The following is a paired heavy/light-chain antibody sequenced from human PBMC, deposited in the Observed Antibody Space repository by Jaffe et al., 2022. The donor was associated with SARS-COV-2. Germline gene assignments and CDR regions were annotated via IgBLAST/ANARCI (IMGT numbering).Light chain of an antibody. Sequence: QSVLTQPPSVSAAPGQKVTVSCSGSSSNIGNNYVSWYQQLPGTAPKLLIYENNERPSGIPDRFSGSKSGTSATLGITGLQTGDEADYYCGTWDNSLNTGVFGTGTKVTVL. J-gene: IGLJ1*01. CDR2: ENN. CDR1: SSNIGNNY. CDR3: GTWDNSLNTGV. V-gene: IGLV1-51*02.
Heavy chain of an antibody. D-gene: IGHD6-13*01. J-gene: IGHJ6*02. CDR1: GDSVSSSSAA. V-gene: IGHV6-1*01. CDR3: AREGGGSSWYPYYYHGMDV. CDR2: TYYKSKWYN. Sequence: QVQLQQSGPGLVKPSQTLSLTCAISGDSVSSSSAAWNWIRQSPSRGLEWLGRTYYKSKWYNDYAVSVKSRITINPDTSKNQFSLQLNSVTPEDTAVYYCAREGGGSSWYPYYYHGMDVWGQGTTVTVSS.